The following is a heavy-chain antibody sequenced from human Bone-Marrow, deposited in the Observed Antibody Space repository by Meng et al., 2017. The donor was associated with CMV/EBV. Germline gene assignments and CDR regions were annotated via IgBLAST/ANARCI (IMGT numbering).Heavy chain of an antibody. D-gene: IGHD3-10*01. Sequence: YWNWIRQPPGKGLEWIGEINHSGGTNYNPSLKSRVTISVDTSKNQFSLRLSSVTAADTAVYYCARGAPRQAYYYGSGSYYKQVYFDYWGQGTLVTVSS. J-gene: IGHJ4*02. CDR3: ARGAPRQAYYYGSGSYYKQVYFDY. CDR1: Y. V-gene: IGHV4-34*01. CDR2: INHSGGT.